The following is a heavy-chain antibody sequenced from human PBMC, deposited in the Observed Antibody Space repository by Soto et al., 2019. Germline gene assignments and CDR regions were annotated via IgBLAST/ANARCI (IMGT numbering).Heavy chain of an antibody. Sequence: ASVKVSCKASGYTLTSYGISWVRQAPGQGLEWMGWISAYNGNTNYAQKLRGRVTMTTDTSTSTAYMELRSLRSDDTAVYYCARGGDIVLMVYAMGDPFDYWGQGTLVTVSS. CDR3: ARGGDIVLMVYAMGDPFDY. V-gene: IGHV1-18*01. CDR1: GYTLTSYG. CDR2: ISAYNGNT. J-gene: IGHJ4*02. D-gene: IGHD2-8*01.